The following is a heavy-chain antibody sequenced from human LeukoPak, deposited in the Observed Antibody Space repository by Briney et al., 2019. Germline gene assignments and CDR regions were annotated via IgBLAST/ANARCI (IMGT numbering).Heavy chain of an antibody. Sequence: PSETLSLTCTVSGGSISSGGYYWSWIRQHPGKGLEWIGYIYYSGSTYYNPSLKSRATISVDTSKNQFSLKLSSVTAADTAVYYCARVLFLLSNWFDPWGQGTLVTVSS. J-gene: IGHJ5*02. CDR3: ARVLFLLSNWFDP. V-gene: IGHV4-31*03. CDR1: GGSISSGGYY. CDR2: IYYSGST. D-gene: IGHD3-9*01.